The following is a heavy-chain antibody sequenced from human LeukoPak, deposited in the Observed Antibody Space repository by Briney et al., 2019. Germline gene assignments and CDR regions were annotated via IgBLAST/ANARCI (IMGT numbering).Heavy chain of an antibody. V-gene: IGHV3-30*18. CDR3: AKEGHGSSLDY. Sequence: GGSLRLSCAASGFTFSSYGMHRVRQAPGKGLEWVAVISYDGSNKYYADSVKGRFTISRDNSKNTLYLQMNSLRAEDTAVYYCAKEGHGSSLDYWGQGTLVTVSS. CDR2: ISYDGSNK. J-gene: IGHJ4*02. D-gene: IGHD6-13*01. CDR1: GFTFSSYG.